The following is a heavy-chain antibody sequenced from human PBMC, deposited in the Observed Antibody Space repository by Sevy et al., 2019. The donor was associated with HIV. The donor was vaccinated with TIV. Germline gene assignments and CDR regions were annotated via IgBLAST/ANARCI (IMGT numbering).Heavy chain of an antibody. J-gene: IGHJ6*02. CDR3: ARDGLTYGGMDV. CDR1: GDSVSSNSAA. D-gene: IGHD1-20*01. CDR2: TYYRSKWYN. Sequence: SQTLSLTCAISGDSVSSNSAAWNWIRQSPSRGLEWLGRTYYRSKWYNDYAVSVKSRITINPDTSKNQVSLQLNSVTPEDTAIYYRARDGLTYGGMDVWGQGTTVTVSS. V-gene: IGHV6-1*01.